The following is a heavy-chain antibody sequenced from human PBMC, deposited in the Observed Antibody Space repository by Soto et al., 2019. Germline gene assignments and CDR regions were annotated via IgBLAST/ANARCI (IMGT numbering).Heavy chain of an antibody. CDR2: IHYSGATP. CDR1: GYTFTNYY. V-gene: IGHV1-46*01. Sequence: QVQLVQSGAEVKRPGASVKVSCKASGYTFTNYYMHWVRQAPGQGLEWMGVIHYSGATPTYAQKFQGRVTMARDTSASTVDVELSSLTSEDTAVYYCAGGVPDLARIGSFDYWGQGTLVTVSS. CDR3: AGGVPDLARIGSFDY. J-gene: IGHJ4*02.